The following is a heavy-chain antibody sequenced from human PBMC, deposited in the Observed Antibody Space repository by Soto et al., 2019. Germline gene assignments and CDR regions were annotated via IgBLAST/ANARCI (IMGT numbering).Heavy chain of an antibody. CDR2: IYYSGST. V-gene: IGHV4-39*01. CDR3: ARLGGIAVAVTGEFDY. J-gene: IGHJ4*02. Sequence: SETLSLTCTVSGGSISSSSYYWGWIRQPPGKGLEWIGSIYYSGSTYYNPSLKSRVTISVDTSKNQFSLKLSSVTAADTAVYYCARLGGIAVAVTGEFDYWGQGTLVTV. CDR1: GGSISSSSYY. D-gene: IGHD6-19*01.